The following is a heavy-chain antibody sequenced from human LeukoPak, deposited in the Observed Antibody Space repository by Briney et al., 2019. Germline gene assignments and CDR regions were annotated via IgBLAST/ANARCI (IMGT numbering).Heavy chain of an antibody. CDR1: GLTFSSYA. J-gene: IGHJ6*03. CDR3: AKDGVLYYYDSSDYDYEYYYYYMDV. Sequence: GGSLRLSCPPPGLTFSSYARSWVPRPPGKGWEWFSGIIGSGGGTSYADSVKGRFTISRDNSKNTLYLQMNSLRAEDTAVYYCAKDGVLYYYDSSDYDYEYYYYYMDVWGKGTTVTVSS. CDR2: IIGSGGGT. D-gene: IGHD3-22*01. V-gene: IGHV3-23*01.